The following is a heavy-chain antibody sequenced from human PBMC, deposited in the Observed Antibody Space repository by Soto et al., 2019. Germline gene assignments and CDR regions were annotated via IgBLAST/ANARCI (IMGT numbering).Heavy chain of an antibody. D-gene: IGHD3-22*01. CDR1: GYTFTGYY. J-gene: IGHJ6*02. CDR2: INPNSGGT. CDR3: ARDLKGYYDSSGYPHGHYYYYYGMDV. V-gene: IGHV1-2*04. Sequence: ASVKVSCKASGYTFTGYYMHWVRQAPGQGLEWMGWINPNSGGTNYAQKFQGWVTMTRDTSISTAYMELSRLRSDDTAVYYCARDLKGYYDSSGYPHGHYYYYYGMDVWGQGTTVTVSS.